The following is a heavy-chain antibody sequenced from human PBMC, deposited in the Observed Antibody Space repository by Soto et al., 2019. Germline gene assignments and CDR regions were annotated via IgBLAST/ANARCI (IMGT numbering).Heavy chain of an antibody. V-gene: IGHV1-8*01. CDR2: MTPNSGNT. Sequence: QVQLVQSGAEVKTPGASVKVSCQASGYTFATYDINCVRPAPGQGLGWMGWMTPNSGNTGYAQKFQGRLTMTGDTAGRVAHIELSSLRKEVTAVDYCARSDGDNFSWLDSWGQGTLVTVSA. CDR1: GYTFATYD. J-gene: IGHJ5*01. CDR3: ARSDGDNFSWLDS. D-gene: IGHD1-20*01.